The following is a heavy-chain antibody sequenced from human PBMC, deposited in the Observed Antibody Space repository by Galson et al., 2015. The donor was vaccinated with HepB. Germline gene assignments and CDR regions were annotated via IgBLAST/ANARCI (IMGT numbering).Heavy chain of an antibody. D-gene: IGHD2-2*01. CDR1: GYTFTSYA. Sequence: SVKVSCKASGYTFTSYAMHWVRQAPGQRLEWMGWINAGNGNTKYSQKFQGRVTITRDTSASTAYMELSSLRSEDTAVYYCARGRDCSSTSCYGGGLVAFDYWGQGTLVTVSS. V-gene: IGHV1-3*01. CDR2: INAGNGNT. J-gene: IGHJ4*02. CDR3: ARGRDCSSTSCYGGGLVAFDY.